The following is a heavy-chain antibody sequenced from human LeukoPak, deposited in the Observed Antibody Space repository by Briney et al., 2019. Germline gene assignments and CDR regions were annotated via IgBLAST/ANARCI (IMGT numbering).Heavy chain of an antibody. CDR3: AKSGYNRFDY. V-gene: IGHV3-21*01. D-gene: IGHD5-24*01. J-gene: IGHJ4*02. CDR2: ISSRSGYI. CDR1: GFTFSSYS. Sequence: GGSLRLSCAASGFTFSSYSMNWVRQAPGKGLEWVSSISSRSGYIYYADSVKGRFTISRDNAKNSLYLQMNSLRAEDTAVYYCAKSGYNRFDYWGQGTLVTVSS.